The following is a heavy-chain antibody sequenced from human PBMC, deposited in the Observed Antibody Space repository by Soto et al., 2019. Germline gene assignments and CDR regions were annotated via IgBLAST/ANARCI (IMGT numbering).Heavy chain of an antibody. CDR3: ATSYGSGSTHFDS. Sequence: QVQLVQSGPEVKKPGSSVKVSCTASGGTFNSYTLNWVRQAPGQRPEWVGRVNPIVGMSTSASKFQGRVTLTADKSTNRAYRDLTGLKSEDTAVYYCATSYGSGSTHFDSWGQGTLVTVAS. CDR1: GGTFNSYT. V-gene: IGHV1-69*02. CDR2: VNPIVGMS. D-gene: IGHD3-10*01. J-gene: IGHJ4*02.